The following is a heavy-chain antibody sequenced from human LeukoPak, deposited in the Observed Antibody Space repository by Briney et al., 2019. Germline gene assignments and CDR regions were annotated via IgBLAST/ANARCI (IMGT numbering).Heavy chain of an antibody. D-gene: IGHD4-23*01. J-gene: IGHJ4*02. CDR1: GGSISSGGYY. CDR3: AREQARYGGNLYYFDY. Sequence: SQTLSLTCTVSGGSISSGGYYWSWIRQPAGKGLEWIGRIYTSGSTNYNPSLKSRVTISVDTSKNQFSLKLSSVTAADTAVYYCAREQARYGGNLYYFDYWGQGTLVTVSS. CDR2: IYTSGST. V-gene: IGHV4-61*02.